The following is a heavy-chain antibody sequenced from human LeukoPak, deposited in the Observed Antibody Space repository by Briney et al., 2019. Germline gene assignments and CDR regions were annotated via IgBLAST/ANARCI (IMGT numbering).Heavy chain of an antibody. CDR2: IYYNGST. CDR3: ARGTTVLTY. D-gene: IGHD4-23*01. J-gene: IGHJ4*02. Sequence: SETLSLTCNVSGGSMSTNYWSWIRQPPGKGLEWIGYIYYNGSTNYNPSLKSRVTISVDTSKSQFSLKLSSVTAADTAVYYCARGTTVLTYWGQGSLVTVSS. CDR1: GGSMSTNY. V-gene: IGHV4-59*01.